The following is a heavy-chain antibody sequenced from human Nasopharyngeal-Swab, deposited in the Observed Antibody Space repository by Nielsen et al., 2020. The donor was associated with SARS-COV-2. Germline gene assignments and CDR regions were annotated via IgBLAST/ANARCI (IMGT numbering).Heavy chain of an antibody. V-gene: IGHV4-4*02. CDR2: IFHSRGT. J-gene: IGHJ6*03. Sequence: SETLSLTCDVSGDSIRGDGWWCWVRQPPGQGLECIGEIFHSRGTNYNPSLKSRVTISVDRSKNQFSLKLTSLTAADTAVYFCARHGYYCIDAWGRGTTVTVSS. CDR3: ARHGYYCIDA. CDR1: GDSIRGDGW.